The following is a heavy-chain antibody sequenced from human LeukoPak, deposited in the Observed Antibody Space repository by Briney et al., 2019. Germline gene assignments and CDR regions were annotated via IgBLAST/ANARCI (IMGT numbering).Heavy chain of an antibody. CDR2: ISGSGTAT. V-gene: IGHV3-23*01. J-gene: IGHJ4*02. CDR1: GSTFSSYA. D-gene: IGHD3-10*01. Sequence: GGSLRLSCAASGSTFSSYAMTWVRQAAGKGLEWVSAISGSGTATSYADSLKGRFTISRDNSKNTVYLQMNSLRADDTAVYYCAKGLYHYYGSGSYTLDYWGQGTQVTVSS. CDR3: AKGLYHYYGSGSYTLDY.